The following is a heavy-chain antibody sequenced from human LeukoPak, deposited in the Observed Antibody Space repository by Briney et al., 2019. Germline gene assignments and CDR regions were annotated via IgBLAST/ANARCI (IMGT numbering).Heavy chain of an antibody. CDR2: IYTSGST. Sequence: SETLSLTCTVSGGSISSYSWSWIRQPAGKGLEWIGRIYTSGSTNYNPSLKSRVTMSVDTSKSQFSLKLSSVTAADTAVYYCARDRADYGDYVGDWFDPWGQGTLVTVSS. J-gene: IGHJ5*02. D-gene: IGHD4-17*01. CDR1: GGSISSYS. CDR3: ARDRADYGDYVGDWFDP. V-gene: IGHV4-4*07.